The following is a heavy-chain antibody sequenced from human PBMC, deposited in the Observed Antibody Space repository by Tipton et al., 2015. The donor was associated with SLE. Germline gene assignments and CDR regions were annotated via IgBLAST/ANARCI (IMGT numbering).Heavy chain of an antibody. D-gene: IGHD1-14*01. J-gene: IGHJ4*02. Sequence: TLSLTCSVSGGSITSSSDCWGWIRQPPGKGLEWLGTIDYTESTYYNPSLKSRVTISFDMSKNQFSLKLNSVTAADTAVYYCARQRPQQGGYYYDYWGQGTLVTVSS. CDR2: IDYTEST. CDR1: GGSITSSSDC. CDR3: ARQRPQQGGYYYDY. V-gene: IGHV4-39*07.